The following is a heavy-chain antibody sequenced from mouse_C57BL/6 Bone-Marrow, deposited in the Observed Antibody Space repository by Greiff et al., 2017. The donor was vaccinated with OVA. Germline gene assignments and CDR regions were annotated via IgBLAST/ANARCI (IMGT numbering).Heavy chain of an antibody. Sequence: QVHVKQPGAELVKPGASVKLSCKASGYTFTSYWMHWVKQRPGQGLEWIGMIHPNSGSTNYNEKFKSKATLTVDKSSSTAYMQLSSLTSEDSAVYYCESPPPWFAYWGQGTLVTVSA. CDR2: IHPNSGST. CDR3: ESPPPWFAY. J-gene: IGHJ3*01. CDR1: GYTFTSYW. V-gene: IGHV1-64*01.